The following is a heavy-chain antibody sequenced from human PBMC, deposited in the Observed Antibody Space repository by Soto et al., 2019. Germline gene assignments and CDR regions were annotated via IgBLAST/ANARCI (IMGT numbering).Heavy chain of an antibody. J-gene: IGHJ4*02. CDR3: ASHSSHWPFFDF. V-gene: IGHV4-59*01. Sequence: SETLSLTCTVSGGSISSYYWSWIRQPPGKGLEWIGYIYYTGLSNSNPPLNSRVTMSVDTSKNQFSLKLSSVTAADTAVYYCASHSSHWPFFDFWGQGTLVTVSS. CDR1: GGSISSYY. CDR2: IYYTGLS. D-gene: IGHD6-13*01.